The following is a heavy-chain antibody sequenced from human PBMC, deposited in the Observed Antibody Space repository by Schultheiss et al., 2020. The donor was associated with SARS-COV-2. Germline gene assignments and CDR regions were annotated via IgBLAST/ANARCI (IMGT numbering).Heavy chain of an antibody. CDR3: ARHGSGSLP. CDR1: GGTFSSYA. J-gene: IGHJ4*02. D-gene: IGHD3-10*01. V-gene: IGHV1-18*01. Sequence: ASVKVSCKASGGTFSSYAISWVRQAPGQGLEWVGWISGYNGNTHYAQKLQARLTLTTDTSTSTAYMELGSLTSDDTAVYYCARHGSGSLPWGQGTLVTVSS. CDR2: ISGYNGNT.